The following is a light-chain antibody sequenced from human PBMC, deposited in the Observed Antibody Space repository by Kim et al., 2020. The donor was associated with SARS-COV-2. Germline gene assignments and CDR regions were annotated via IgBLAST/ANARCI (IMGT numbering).Light chain of an antibody. CDR1: HRRSYF. J-gene: IGLJ3*02. Sequence: AWGRTVRITCQRGHRRSYFAGWYLQKPGQAPVLVIYGKKNRNSGIPDRFSGSRSGNTASLTITGAQAEDEADYYCHSRDSSGDTWVFGGGTQLTVL. CDR3: HSRDSSGDTWV. V-gene: IGLV3-19*01. CDR2: GKK.